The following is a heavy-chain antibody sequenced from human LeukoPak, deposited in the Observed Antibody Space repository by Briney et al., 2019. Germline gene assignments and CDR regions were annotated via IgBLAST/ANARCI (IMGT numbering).Heavy chain of an antibody. CDR1: GFTFSSYG. J-gene: IGHJ4*02. V-gene: IGHV3-23*01. CDR3: ARDWYHAIDY. D-gene: IGHD2-2*01. Sequence: WGSLRLSCAASGFTFSSYGMSWVRQAPGKGLEWVSAISGSGGSTYYADSVKGRFTISRDNAKNTLYLEMNSLRAEDTAVYYCARDWYHAIDYWGQGTLVTVSS. CDR2: ISGSGGST.